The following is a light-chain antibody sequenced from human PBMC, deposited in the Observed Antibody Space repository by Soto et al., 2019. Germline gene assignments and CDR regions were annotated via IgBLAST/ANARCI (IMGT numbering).Light chain of an antibody. CDR1: QDIRGA. V-gene: IGKV1-13*02. J-gene: IGKJ5*01. CDR2: DVS. CDR3: QQFNTYPIT. Sequence: AIRLTQSPSSLSASVGDRVTITCRASQDIRGALAWYQQKPGKPPKLLISDVSSLQSGVPSRFSGSGSGTDFTLTISSLQPEDFATYYCQQFNTYPITFGQGTRLEIK.